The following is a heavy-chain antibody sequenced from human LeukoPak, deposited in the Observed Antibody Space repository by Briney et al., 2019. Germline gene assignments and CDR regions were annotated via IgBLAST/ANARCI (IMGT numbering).Heavy chain of an antibody. CDR3: ARGVVVVATTLGRDFDY. J-gene: IGHJ4*02. Sequence: PGGSLRLSCAASGFTFSSYSMNWVRQAPGKGLEWVSYISSSSSTIYYADSVKGRFTISRDNAKNSLYLQMNSLRAEDTAVYYCARGVVVVATTLGRDFDYWGQGTLVTVSS. CDR2: ISSSSSTI. CDR1: GFTFSSYS. V-gene: IGHV3-48*04. D-gene: IGHD2-15*01.